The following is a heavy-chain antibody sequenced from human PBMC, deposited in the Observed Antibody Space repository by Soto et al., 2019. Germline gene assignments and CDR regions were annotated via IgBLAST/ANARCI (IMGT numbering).Heavy chain of an antibody. Sequence: SETLSLTCTVSGGSISSGGYYWSWIRQHPGKGLEWIGYTYYSGSTYYNPSLKSRVTISVDTSKNQFSLKLSSVTAADTAVYYCARDRRGYDFWSGYSPVMDGMDVWGQGTTVTVSS. J-gene: IGHJ6*02. CDR1: GGSISSGGYY. CDR2: TYYSGST. CDR3: ARDRRGYDFWSGYSPVMDGMDV. D-gene: IGHD3-3*01. V-gene: IGHV4-31*02.